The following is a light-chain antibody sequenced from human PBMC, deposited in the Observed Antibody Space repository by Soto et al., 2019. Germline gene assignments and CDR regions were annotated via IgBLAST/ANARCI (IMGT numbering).Light chain of an antibody. J-gene: IGKJ1*01. Sequence: DIQMTQSPSSLSASVGDSVTVTCRASQPIGTSLHWYQQRAGKAPKVLISSASRLQSGVSSRFSGSGSGTHFTLTISSLRPEDSATYYCQQGYNTLWTFGQGTKVEIK. CDR3: QQGYNTLWT. CDR2: SAS. V-gene: IGKV1-39*01. CDR1: QPIGTS.